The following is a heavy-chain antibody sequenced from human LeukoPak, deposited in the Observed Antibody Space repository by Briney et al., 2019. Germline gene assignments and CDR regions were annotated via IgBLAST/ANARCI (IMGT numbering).Heavy chain of an antibody. CDR2: IKQDGSEK. CDR3: ARDINYYDSSGYYKDY. CDR1: GFTFSSYW. V-gene: IGHV3-7*01. Sequence: PGGSLRLSCAASGFTFSSYWMSWVRQAPGKGLEWVANIKQDGSEKYYVDSVKGRFTMSRDNAKNTLYLQMNSLRAEDTAVYYCARDINYYDSSGYYKDYWGQGTLVTVSS. J-gene: IGHJ4*02. D-gene: IGHD3-22*01.